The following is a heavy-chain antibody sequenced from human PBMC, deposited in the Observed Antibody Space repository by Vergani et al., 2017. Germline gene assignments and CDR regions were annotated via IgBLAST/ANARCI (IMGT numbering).Heavy chain of an antibody. Sequence: QVQLVQSGAEVKKPGSSVKVSCKASGGTFSSYAISWVRQAPGQGLEWMGGIIPIFGTANYAQKFQGRVTITADESTSTAYMELSSLRSEDTAVYYCAREGDSSGYYYPRYYYYGMDVWGQGTTVTVSS. CDR3: AREGDSSGYYYPRYYYYGMDV. J-gene: IGHJ6*02. D-gene: IGHD3-22*01. CDR1: GGTFSSYA. CDR2: IIPIFGTA. V-gene: IGHV1-69*12.